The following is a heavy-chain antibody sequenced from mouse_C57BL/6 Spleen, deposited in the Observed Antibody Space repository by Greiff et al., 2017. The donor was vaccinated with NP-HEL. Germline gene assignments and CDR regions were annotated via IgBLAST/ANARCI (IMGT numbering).Heavy chain of an antibody. J-gene: IGHJ4*01. Sequence: QVQLQQSGAELVMPGASVKLSCKASGYTFTSYWMHWVKQRPGQGLEWIGEIDPSDSYTNYNQKFKGKSTLTVDKSSSTAYMQLSSLTSEDSAVYYCARQGNYYAMDYWGQGTSVTVSS. CDR1: GYTFTSYW. V-gene: IGHV1-69*01. CDR3: ARQGNYYAMDY. CDR2: IDPSDSYT.